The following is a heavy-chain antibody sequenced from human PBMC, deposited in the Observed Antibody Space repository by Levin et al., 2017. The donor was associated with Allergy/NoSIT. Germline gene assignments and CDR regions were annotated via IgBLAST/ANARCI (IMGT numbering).Heavy chain of an antibody. CDR2: VSDSGANT. D-gene: IGHD1/OR15-1a*01. V-gene: IGHV3-23*01. J-gene: IGHJ4*02. Sequence: GGSLRLSCAASGFTFSSTAMSWVRQAPGKGLEWVSAVSDSGANTYYADSVKGRFTISRDDSKNTVSLQMNSLRAEDTAVYYCAKCERNNCRGGFDYWGRGTLVTVSS. CDR3: AKCERNNCRGGFDY. CDR1: GFTFSSTA.